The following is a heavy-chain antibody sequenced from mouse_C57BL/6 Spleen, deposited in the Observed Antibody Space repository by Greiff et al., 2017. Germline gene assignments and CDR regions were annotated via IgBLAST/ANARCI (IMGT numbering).Heavy chain of an antibody. V-gene: IGHV5-4*01. CDR3: ARDSDGLFAY. J-gene: IGHJ3*01. D-gene: IGHD1-1*01. CDR1: GFTFSSYA. Sequence: EVNVVESGGGLVKPGGSLKLSCAASGFTFSSYAMSWVRQTPEKRLEWVATISDGGSYTYYPDNVKGRFTFSRDNAKNNLYLQMSHLKSEDTAMYYCARDSDGLFAYWGQGTLVTVSA. CDR2: ISDGGSYT.